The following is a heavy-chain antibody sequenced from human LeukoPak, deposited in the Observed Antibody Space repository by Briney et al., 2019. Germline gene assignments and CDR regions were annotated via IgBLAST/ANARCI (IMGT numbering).Heavy chain of an antibody. CDR2: ISGSGGST. CDR1: GFTFSSYA. J-gene: IGHJ3*02. Sequence: PGGSLRLSCAASGFTFSSYAMSWVRQAPGKGLEWVSAISGSGGSTYYADSVKGRFTISRDNSKNTLYLQMNSLRAEDTAVYYCAKGYYDSSGYYGGFDIWGQGTMVTVSS. D-gene: IGHD3-22*01. CDR3: AKGYYDSSGYYGGFDI. V-gene: IGHV3-23*01.